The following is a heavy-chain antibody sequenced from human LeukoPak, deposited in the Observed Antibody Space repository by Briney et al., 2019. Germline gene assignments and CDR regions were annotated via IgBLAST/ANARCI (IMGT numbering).Heavy chain of an antibody. CDR3: VKDGLECRGSGSQSDAFDY. CDR2: INVFESST. J-gene: IGHJ4*02. Sequence: GGSLSLSCAASGFTFTTYWMLWVRQVPGKERVGVARINVFESSTRHADSMKRPFTISRDNAKNTLYLQMTSLRDEDTAVYYCVKDGLECRGSGSQSDAFDYWGQGTLVTVSS. V-gene: IGHV3-74*01. D-gene: IGHD5-12*01. CDR1: GFTFTTYW.